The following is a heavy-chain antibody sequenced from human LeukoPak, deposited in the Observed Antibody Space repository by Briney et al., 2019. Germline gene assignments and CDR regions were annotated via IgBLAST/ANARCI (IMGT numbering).Heavy chain of an antibody. CDR3: ARLSSHYGDYKVDP. Sequence: ASVKVSCKASGYPFNNYDINWVRQATGQGLEWMGWMNPHSGKTGYAQNFQGRVTMTRDTSISTAYMELSSLRSEDTAVYYCARLSSHYGDYKVDPWGQGTLVTVSS. CDR1: GYPFNNYD. CDR2: MNPHSGKT. J-gene: IGHJ5*02. D-gene: IGHD4-17*01. V-gene: IGHV1-8*01.